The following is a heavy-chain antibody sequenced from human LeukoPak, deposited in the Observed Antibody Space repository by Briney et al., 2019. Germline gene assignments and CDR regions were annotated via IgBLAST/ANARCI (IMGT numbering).Heavy chain of an antibody. D-gene: IGHD1-26*01. J-gene: IGHJ4*02. Sequence: PGGSLRLSCAASGFTFRRYAMSWVRQAPGKWLEWGSVISGSGGSTYYADSVKGRFTISRDNSKNTLYLQMNSLRAEDTAVYYCAKGLYSGSYDGFDAWGQGALVTVSS. V-gene: IGHV3-23*01. CDR1: GFTFRRYA. CDR2: ISGSGGST. CDR3: AKGLYSGSYDGFDA.